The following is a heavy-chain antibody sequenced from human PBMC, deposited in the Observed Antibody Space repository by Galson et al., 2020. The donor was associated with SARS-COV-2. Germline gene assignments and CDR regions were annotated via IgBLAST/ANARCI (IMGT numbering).Heavy chain of an antibody. J-gene: IGHJ4*02. V-gene: IGHV1-2*02. D-gene: IGHD3-10*01. CDR2: VNPISGGT. CDR3: GRVPLFYYGSGSDSDC. Sequence: ASVKVSCKASGYRFTDFYIHWVRQAPGQGLEWMGWVNPISGGTNYAQKFQGRVTMTRDTSITTAYMDLSRLTSDDTAVYYCGRVPLFYYGSGSDSDCWGQGTRVTVSS. CDR1: GYRFTDFY.